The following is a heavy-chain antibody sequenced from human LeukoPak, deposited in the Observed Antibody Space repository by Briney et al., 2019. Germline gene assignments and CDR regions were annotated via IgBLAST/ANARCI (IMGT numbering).Heavy chain of an antibody. CDR2: IKSKTDGGTT. V-gene: IGHV3-15*01. J-gene: IGHJ4*02. D-gene: IGHD3-22*01. CDR3: SGAEHYSDSSGYFTPFDC. CDR1: GFTFSNAW. Sequence: GGSLRLSCAASGFTFSNAWMSWVRQAPGKGLEWDGHIKSKTDGGTTDYAAPVKGRFTISRDDSQNTLYLQMDSLRAEDTALYYCSGAEHYSDSSGYFTPFDCWGQGTLVTISS.